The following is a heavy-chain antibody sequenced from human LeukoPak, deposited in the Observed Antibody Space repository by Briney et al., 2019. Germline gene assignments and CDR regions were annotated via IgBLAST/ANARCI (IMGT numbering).Heavy chain of an antibody. CDR1: GGPFSGYY. Sequence: SETLSLTCAVYGGPFSGYYWSWIRQPPGKGLEWIGEINHSGSTNYNPSLKSRVTISVDTSKNQFSLKLSSVTAADTAVYYCARGECNWNYVGNWFDPWGQGTLVTVSS. CDR2: INHSGST. V-gene: IGHV4-34*01. J-gene: IGHJ5*02. D-gene: IGHD1-7*01. CDR3: ARGECNWNYVGNWFDP.